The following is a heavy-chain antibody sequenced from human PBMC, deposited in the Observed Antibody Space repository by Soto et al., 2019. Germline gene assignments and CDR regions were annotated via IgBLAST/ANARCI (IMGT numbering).Heavy chain of an antibody. Sequence: SETLSFTCTVSGGSISSYYWSWIRQPPGKGLEWIGYIYYSGSTNYNPSLESRVTISVDTSKNQFSLKLSSVTAADTAVYYCARYSSGYPFDYWGQGTLVTVSS. CDR3: ARYSSGYPFDY. CDR1: GGSISSYY. J-gene: IGHJ4*02. V-gene: IGHV4-59*01. CDR2: IYYSGST. D-gene: IGHD3-22*01.